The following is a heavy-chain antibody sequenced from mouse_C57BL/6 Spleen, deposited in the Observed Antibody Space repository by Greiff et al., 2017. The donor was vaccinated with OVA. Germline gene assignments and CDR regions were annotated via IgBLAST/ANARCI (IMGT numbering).Heavy chain of an antibody. CDR2: ISSGGSYT. V-gene: IGHV5-6*01. Sequence: DVHLVESGGDLVKPGGSLKLSCAASGFTFSSYGMSWVRQTPDKRLEWVATISSGGSYTYYPDSVKGRFTISRDNAKNTLYLQMSSLKSEDTAMYYCARRDEGYFDVWGTGTTVTVSS. CDR3: ARRDEGYFDV. D-gene: IGHD3-3*01. CDR1: GFTFSSYG. J-gene: IGHJ1*03.